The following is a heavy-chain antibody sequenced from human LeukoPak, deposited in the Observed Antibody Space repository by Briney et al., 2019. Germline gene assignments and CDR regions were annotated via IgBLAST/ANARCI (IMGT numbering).Heavy chain of an antibody. D-gene: IGHD1-7*01. V-gene: IGHV4-61*02. J-gene: IGHJ4*02. CDR3: ARVPYNWNYGYFDY. Sequence: PSETLSLTCTVSGGSISSGSYYWSWIRQPAGKGLEWIGRIYTSGSTNYNPSLKSRVTISVDTSENQFSLKLSSVTAADTAVYYCARVPYNWNYGYFDYWGQGTLVTVSS. CDR1: GGSISSGSYY. CDR2: IYTSGST.